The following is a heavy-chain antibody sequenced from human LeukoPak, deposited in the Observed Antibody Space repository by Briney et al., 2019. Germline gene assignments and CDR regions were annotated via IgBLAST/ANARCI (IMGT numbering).Heavy chain of an antibody. CDR2: IKQDGSEK. J-gene: IGHJ4*02. CDR3: AREGDGYNSGYFDY. D-gene: IGHD5-24*01. V-gene: IGHV3-7*01. Sequence: GGSLRLSCAASGFTVSSNYMSWVRQAPGKGLEWVANIKQDGSEKYYVDSVKGRFTISRDNAKNSLYLQMNSLRAEDTAVYYCAREGDGYNSGYFDYWGQGTLVTVSS. CDR1: GFTVSSNY.